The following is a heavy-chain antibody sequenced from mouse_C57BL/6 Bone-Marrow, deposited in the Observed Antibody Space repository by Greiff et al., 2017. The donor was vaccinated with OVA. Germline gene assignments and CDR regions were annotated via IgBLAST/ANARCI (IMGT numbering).Heavy chain of an antibody. V-gene: IGHV1-81*01. J-gene: IGHJ1*03. CDR3: EGLPRYRYFDV. D-gene: IGHD2-2*01. Sequence: QVQLKQSGAELARPGASVKLSCKASGYTFTSYGISWVKQRTGQGLEWIGEIYPRRGNTYYNEKFKGKATLTADKSSSTAYMELRSLTSEDSAVYFCEGLPRYRYFDVWGTGNAVTVTS. CDR1: GYTFTSYG. CDR2: IYPRRGNT.